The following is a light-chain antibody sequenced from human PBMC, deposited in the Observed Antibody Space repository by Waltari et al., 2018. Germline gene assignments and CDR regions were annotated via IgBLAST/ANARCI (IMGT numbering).Light chain of an antibody. V-gene: IGKV1-39*01. J-gene: IGKJ4*01. Sequence: DIQMTQSPSSLSASVGDRVIITCRASQSISSYLNWYQQKPGKAPKLLIYAASSLQSGVPSRFSGSGSGTDFTLTISSLQSEDFAVYYCQQYNNWPLTFGGGTKVEIK. CDR2: AAS. CDR3: QQYNNWPLT. CDR1: QSISSY.